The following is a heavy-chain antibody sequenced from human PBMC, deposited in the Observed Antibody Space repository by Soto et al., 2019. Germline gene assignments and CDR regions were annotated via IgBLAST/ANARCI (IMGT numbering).Heavy chain of an antibody. CDR3: AHSTYKWNDWDCFDS. J-gene: IGHJ5*01. D-gene: IGHD1-20*01. CDR1: GFSLRNTAEL. Sequence: QITWKESGLTLVKATQTLTLTCSSSGFSLRNTAELVSWIRQPPVKDLEWRGIIYWEDEKRYSPSVKSRLTNTKDTSKNPVGLMMTTLDPKDTVTYHCAHSTYKWNDWDCFDSRGQGTLFALST. V-gene: IGHV2-5*02. CDR2: IYWEDEK.